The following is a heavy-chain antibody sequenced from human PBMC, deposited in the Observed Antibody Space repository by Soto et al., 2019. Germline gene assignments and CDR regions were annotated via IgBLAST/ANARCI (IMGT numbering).Heavy chain of an antibody. CDR2: IKSRREGGAR. CDR1: GFMFTSAW. J-gene: IGHJ4*02. D-gene: IGHD1-1*01. V-gene: IGHV3-15*01. Sequence: EVKVMESGGDLVKPGGSLRLSCETSGFMFTSAWMSWVRQAPGKGLEWVGRIKSRREGGARDYAAPVKGRFNISRDDSKNMVYLQMDSLKAEDTAVYYCVEGWNDFWGQGTLVTVSS. CDR3: VEGWNDF.